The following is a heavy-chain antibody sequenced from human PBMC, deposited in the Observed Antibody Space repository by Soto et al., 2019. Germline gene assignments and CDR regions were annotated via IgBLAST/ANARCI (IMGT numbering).Heavy chain of an antibody. CDR1: GGSISSGGYY. J-gene: IGHJ4*02. Sequence: SSETLSLTCTASGGSISSGGYYWSWIRQHPGQGLESLGYIYHTGVTNYNPSLRGRLSISIDTAKNQFSLKLSSVTSADTAIYYCARTARVPDFWGPGILVTVSS. CDR3: ARTARVPDF. CDR2: IYHTGVT. V-gene: IGHV4-61*08. D-gene: IGHD2-2*01.